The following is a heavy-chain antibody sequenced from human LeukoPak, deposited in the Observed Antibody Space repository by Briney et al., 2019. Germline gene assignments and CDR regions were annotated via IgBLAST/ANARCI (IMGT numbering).Heavy chain of an antibody. V-gene: IGHV4-61*08. CDR2: ISYSGNT. J-gene: IGHJ4*02. CDR1: GGSVNTAGSF. Sequence: PSETLSLTCTVSGGSVNTAGSFWSWIRQPPGKGLEWIGYISYSGNTNYNPSLKSRVTMSLDTSKNQFSLKLSSVTAADTAVYYCARHYLGGNYPDYFNHWGQGTLVTVSS. CDR3: ARHYLGGNYPDYFNH. D-gene: IGHD1-26*01.